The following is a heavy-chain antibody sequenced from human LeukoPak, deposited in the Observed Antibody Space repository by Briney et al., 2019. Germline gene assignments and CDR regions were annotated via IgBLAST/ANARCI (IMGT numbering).Heavy chain of an antibody. CDR1: GFTFGVYS. CDR3: ARDPGGSRTFDS. J-gene: IGHJ4*02. CDR2: ILNSGQYQ. V-gene: IGHV3-21*01. D-gene: IGHD1-26*01. Sequence: GGSLRLSCEVSGFTFGVYSMTWVRQAPGKGLEWVSSILNSGQYQYYANSVKGRFTISRDNAKNSLFLQMDSLRVEDTAVYYCARDPGGSRTFDSWGQGTLVAVSS.